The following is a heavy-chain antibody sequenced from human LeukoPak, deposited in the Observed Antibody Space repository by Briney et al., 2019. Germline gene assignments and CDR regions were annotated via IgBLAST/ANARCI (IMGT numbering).Heavy chain of an antibody. CDR2: IKQDGSEK. CDR1: GFTFSSYW. D-gene: IGHD6-13*01. CDR3: ARDEVGYSSSWYLGPTYNWFDP. Sequence: GGSLRLSCAASGFTFSSYWMSWVRQAPGKGLEWVANIKQDGSEKYYVDSVKGRFTISRDNAKNSLYLQMNSLRAEDTAVYYCARDEVGYSSSWYLGPTYNWFDPWGQGTLVTVSS. V-gene: IGHV3-7*01. J-gene: IGHJ5*02.